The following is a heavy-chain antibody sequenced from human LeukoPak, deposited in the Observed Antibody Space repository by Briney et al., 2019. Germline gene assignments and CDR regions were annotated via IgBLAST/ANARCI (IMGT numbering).Heavy chain of an antibody. CDR1: GFTFSNYD. CDR3: ARDDYGGKLDI. D-gene: IGHD4-23*01. CDR2: IWYDGSNK. Sequence: GGSLRLSCAASGFTFSNYDMHWVRQAPGKGLEWVAVIWYDGSNKYYADSVKGRFTISRDNSKNTLYLQMNSLRAEDTAVYYCARDDYGGKLDIWGQGTVVTVSS. J-gene: IGHJ3*02. V-gene: IGHV3-33*01.